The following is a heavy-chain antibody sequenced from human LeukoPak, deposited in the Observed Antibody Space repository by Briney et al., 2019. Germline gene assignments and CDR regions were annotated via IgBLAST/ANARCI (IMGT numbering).Heavy chain of an antibody. CDR3: ARSFSSWYSDY. CDR2: IYYSGST. Sequence: SETLSLTCTVSGGSISSYYWSWIRQPPGKGLEWIGYIYYSGSTNYNPSLKSRVTISVDTSKNQFSLKLNSVTAADTAVYYCARSFSSWYSDYWGQGTLVSVS. J-gene: IGHJ4*02. CDR1: GGSISSYY. V-gene: IGHV4-59*01. D-gene: IGHD6-13*01.